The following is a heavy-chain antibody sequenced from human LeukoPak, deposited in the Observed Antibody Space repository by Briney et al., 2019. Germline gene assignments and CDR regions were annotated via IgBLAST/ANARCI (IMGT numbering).Heavy chain of an antibody. D-gene: IGHD6-13*01. CDR3: AGYSSSWYRGYNWFDP. CDR1: GGSISSYY. CDR2: IYYSGST. Sequence: PSETLSLTCTVSGGSISSYYWSWIRQPPGKGLEWIGYIYYSGSTNYNPSLKSRVTISVDTSKNQFSLKLSSVTAADTAVYYCAGYSSSWYRGYNWFDPWGQGTLVTVSS. V-gene: IGHV4-59*08. J-gene: IGHJ5*02.